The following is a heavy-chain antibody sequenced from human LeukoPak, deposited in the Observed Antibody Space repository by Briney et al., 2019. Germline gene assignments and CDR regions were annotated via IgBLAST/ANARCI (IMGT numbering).Heavy chain of an antibody. D-gene: IGHD2-8*01. Sequence: GGSLRLSCAASGFTFSSHAMVWVRQAPGKGLEWVSFISHDGSESFHTESVKGRFTISRDNFKNTVDLQVSGLKEEDTAVYYCARWGGVQFDSWGQGTLVTVSS. J-gene: IGHJ5*01. CDR3: ARWGGVQFDS. V-gene: IGHV3-30-3*01. CDR2: ISHDGSES. CDR1: GFTFSSHA.